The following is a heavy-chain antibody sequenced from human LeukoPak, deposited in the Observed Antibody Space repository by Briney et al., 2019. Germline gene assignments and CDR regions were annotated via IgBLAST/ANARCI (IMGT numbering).Heavy chain of an antibody. Sequence: PGGSLRLSCAASGFTFSSHEMNWVRQAPGKGLEWVSYISSSGSTIYYADSVKGRFTISRDNAKNSLYLQMDSLRAEDTAVYYCATDSPETAAFDYWGQGTLVTVSS. CDR3: ATDSPETAAFDY. CDR2: ISSSGSTI. V-gene: IGHV3-48*03. J-gene: IGHJ4*02. D-gene: IGHD1-1*01. CDR1: GFTFSSHE.